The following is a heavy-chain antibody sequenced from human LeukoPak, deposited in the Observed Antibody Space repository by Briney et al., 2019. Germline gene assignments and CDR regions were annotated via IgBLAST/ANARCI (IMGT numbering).Heavy chain of an antibody. Sequence: ASVKVSCKASGYSFSSYGISWVRQAPGQGLEWMTWISGNNGNTDFAKNFQGRFTMTTDTSTTTVYMELRSLKSDDTAVYFCARGGRDSSSWFFDYWGQGTLVTVSS. CDR3: ARGGRDSSSWFFDY. D-gene: IGHD6-13*01. J-gene: IGHJ4*02. V-gene: IGHV1-18*01. CDR2: ISGNNGNT. CDR1: GYSFSSYG.